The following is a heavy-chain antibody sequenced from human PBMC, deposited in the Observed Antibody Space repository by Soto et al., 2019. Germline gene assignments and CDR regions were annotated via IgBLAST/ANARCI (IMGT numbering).Heavy chain of an antibody. J-gene: IGHJ6*02. CDR2: MNPNSGNT. CDR3: ARGVCSGGSCYSRVYYYYGMDV. V-gene: IGHV1-8*01. Sequence: ASVKVSCKASGYTFTSYDINWVRQATGQGLEWMGWMNPNSGNTGYAQKFQGRVTMTRNTSISTAYMELSSLRSEDTAVYYCARGVCSGGSCYSRVYYYYGMDVWGQGTTVTVSS. CDR1: GYTFTSYD. D-gene: IGHD2-15*01.